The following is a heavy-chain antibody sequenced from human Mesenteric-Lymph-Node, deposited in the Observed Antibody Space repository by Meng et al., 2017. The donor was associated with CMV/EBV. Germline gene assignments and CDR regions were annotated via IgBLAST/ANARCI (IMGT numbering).Heavy chain of an antibody. CDR3: ARALFYYGNDY. CDR2: IDPSGGST. V-gene: IGHV1-46*01. CDR1: GYTFSNYY. D-gene: IGHD3-10*01. Sequence: SGKAYGYTFSNYYMHWVRQAPGQGPEWMGLIDPSGGSTRYPQKFQGRVTVTRDTSTSTVYMELSSLRSEDTAVYYCARALFYYGNDYWGHGTLVTVSS. J-gene: IGHJ4*01.